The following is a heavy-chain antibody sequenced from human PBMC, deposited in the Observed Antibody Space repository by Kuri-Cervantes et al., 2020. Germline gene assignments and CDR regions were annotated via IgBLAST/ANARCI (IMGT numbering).Heavy chain of an antibody. CDR3: AKGPYSWSGYSTGAYYYYYYGMDV. V-gene: IGHV3-23*01. CDR2: ISASGGST. D-gene: IGHD3-3*01. Sequence: GESLKISCAASGFTFSSYAMSWVRQVPGEGLEWVSTISASGGSTYYTDSVKGRFTISRDNSKNTLYLQMNSLRAEDTAVYYCAKGPYSWSGYSTGAYYYYYYGMDVWGQGTTVTVSS. CDR1: GFTFSSYA. J-gene: IGHJ6*02.